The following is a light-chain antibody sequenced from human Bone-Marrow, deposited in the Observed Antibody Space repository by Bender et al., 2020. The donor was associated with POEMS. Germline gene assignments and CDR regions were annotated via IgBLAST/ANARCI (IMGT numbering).Light chain of an antibody. J-gene: IGLJ3*02. Sequence: QSALTQPRSVSGSPGQSVTISCTGTSSDVGGYNYVSWYQHHPGKAPKLIIFDVNARPSGVPDRFSGSKSGNTASLAITGLQSDDEAIYFCVAWDASLNGWVFGGGTKLTVL. CDR2: DVN. CDR3: VAWDASLNGWV. CDR1: SSDVGGYNY. V-gene: IGLV2-11*01.